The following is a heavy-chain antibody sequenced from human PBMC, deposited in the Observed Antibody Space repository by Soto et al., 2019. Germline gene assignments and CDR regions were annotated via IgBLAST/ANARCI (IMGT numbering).Heavy chain of an antibody. CDR2: IYHSGSA. CDR1: GYSISGGFC. V-gene: IGHV4-38-2*01. CDR3: ARVRILDYWFDP. D-gene: IGHD3-3*01. J-gene: IGHJ5*02. Sequence: KPSETLSLTSDVSGYSISGGFCWGWIRQPPGKGLEWIANIYHSGSAHYTPSLKTRVTTSVDTSKNQISLRLNSVTAADTAVYFCARVRILDYWFDPWGQVIPVTVSS.